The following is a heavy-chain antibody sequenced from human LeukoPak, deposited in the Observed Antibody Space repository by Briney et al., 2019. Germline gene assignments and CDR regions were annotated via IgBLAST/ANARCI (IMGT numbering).Heavy chain of an antibody. CDR1: GFTFSSYA. J-gene: IGHJ4*02. Sequence: GGSLRLSCAASGFTFSSYAMSWVRQTPGKGLEWVSAISNTGGTTFYADSVKGRFTISRDNSKNTLSLQMNSLRAGDTAVYYCVKRGGTVTTLNWGQGTLSPSPQ. D-gene: IGHD4-17*01. V-gene: IGHV3-23*01. CDR3: VKRGGTVTTLN. CDR2: ISNTGGTT.